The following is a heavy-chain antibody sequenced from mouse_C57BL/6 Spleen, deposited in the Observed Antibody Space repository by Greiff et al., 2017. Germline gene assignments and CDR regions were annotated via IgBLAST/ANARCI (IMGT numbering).Heavy chain of an antibody. Sequence: VQLQQSGPELVKPGASVKISCKASGYTFTDYYMNWVKQSHGKSLEWIGDINPNNGGTSYNQKFKGKATVTVDKSSSTAYMELRSLTSEDSAVYYCARSYDYDDYWGQGTTLTVSS. D-gene: IGHD2-4*01. V-gene: IGHV1-26*01. CDR2: INPNNGGT. CDR1: GYTFTDYY. J-gene: IGHJ2*01. CDR3: ARSYDYDDY.